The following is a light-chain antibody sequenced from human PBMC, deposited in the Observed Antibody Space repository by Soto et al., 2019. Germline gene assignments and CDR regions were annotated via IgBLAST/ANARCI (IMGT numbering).Light chain of an antibody. J-gene: IGLJ2*01. CDR1: SSNIGAGYD. CDR3: QSCDSSLSGSV. V-gene: IGLV1-40*01. Sequence: QSVLTQPPSVSGAPGQRVTISCTGSSSNIGAGYDVHWYQQLPGTAPKLLIYGNSNRPSGVPYRVSGSKSGTSASLAITGLQAEDEANYSRQSCDSSLSGSVFGGGTKLTVL. CDR2: GNS.